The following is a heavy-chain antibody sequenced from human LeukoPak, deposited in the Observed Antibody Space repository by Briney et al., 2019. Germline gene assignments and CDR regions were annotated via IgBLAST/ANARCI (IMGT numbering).Heavy chain of an antibody. CDR2: ISSSSSYI. CDR1: GFTFSSYS. D-gene: IGHD5-18*01. CDR3: ARRYSYGPGYYFDY. J-gene: IGHJ4*02. Sequence: PGGSLRLSCAASGFTFSSYSMTWVRQAPGKGLEWVSSISSSSSYIYYADSVKGRFTISRDNAKNSLYLQMNSLRAEDTAVYYCARRYSYGPGYYFDYWGQGALVTVSS. V-gene: IGHV3-21*01.